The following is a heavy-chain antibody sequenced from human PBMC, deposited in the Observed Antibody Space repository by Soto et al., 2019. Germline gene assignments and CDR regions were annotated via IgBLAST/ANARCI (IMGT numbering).Heavy chain of an antibody. CDR3: ARDPSSGFDY. Sequence: SETLSLTCTVSGCSISSYYWSWIRQPPGKGLEWIGYIYYSGSTNYNPSLKSRVTISVDTSKNQFSLKLSSVTAADTAVYYCARDPSSGFDYWGQGTLVPSPQ. V-gene: IGHV4-59*01. CDR1: GCSISSYY. D-gene: IGHD6-19*01. CDR2: IYYSGST. J-gene: IGHJ4*02.